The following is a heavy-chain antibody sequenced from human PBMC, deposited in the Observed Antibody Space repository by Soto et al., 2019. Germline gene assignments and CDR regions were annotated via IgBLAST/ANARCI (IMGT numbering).Heavy chain of an antibody. Sequence: EVQLLESGGGLVQPGGSLRLSCAASRFTFSGYSISWVRQAPGKGLEWVSGISGSGGSTYYADSVKGRFTISRDNSESTLFLQMNSLGAEDTALYYCAKSYGDTWKHYYFDYWGQGTLVTVSS. D-gene: IGHD3-3*02. V-gene: IGHV3-23*01. J-gene: IGHJ4*02. CDR3: AKSYGDTWKHYYFDY. CDR1: RFTFSGYS. CDR2: ISGSGGST.